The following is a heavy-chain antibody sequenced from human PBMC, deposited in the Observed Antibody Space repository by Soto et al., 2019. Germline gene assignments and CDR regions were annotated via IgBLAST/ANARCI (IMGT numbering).Heavy chain of an antibody. CDR1: GFTFSSYA. CDR2: ISSNGGST. Sequence: GGSLRLSCAASGFTFSSYAMHWVRQAPGKGLEYVSAISSNGGSTYYANSVKGRFTISRDNSKNTLYLQMGSLRAEDMAVYYCARVTGRLTVNWGQGYFDYWGQGTLVTVSS. V-gene: IGHV3-64*01. J-gene: IGHJ4*02. D-gene: IGHD7-27*01. CDR3: ARVTGRLTVNWGQGYFDY.